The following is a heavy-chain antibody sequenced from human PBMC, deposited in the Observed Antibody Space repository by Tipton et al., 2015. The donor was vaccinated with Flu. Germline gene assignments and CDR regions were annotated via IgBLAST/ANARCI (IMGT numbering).Heavy chain of an antibody. D-gene: IGHD6-19*01. V-gene: IGHV3-9*01. CDR3: AKVMYSSGWWNAFDI. CDR2: ISWNSGSI. CDR1: GFTFDDYA. Sequence: SLRLSCAASGFTFDDYAMHWVRQAPGKGLEWVSGISWNSGSIGYADSVKGRFTISRDNAKNSLYLQMNSLRAEDTALYYCAKVMYSSGWWNAFDIWGQGTMVTVSS. J-gene: IGHJ3*02.